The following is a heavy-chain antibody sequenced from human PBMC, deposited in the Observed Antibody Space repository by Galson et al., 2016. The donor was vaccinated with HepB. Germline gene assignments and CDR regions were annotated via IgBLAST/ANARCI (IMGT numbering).Heavy chain of an antibody. V-gene: IGHV7-4-1*02. Sequence: SVKVSCKASGYTFTSYAMNWVRQAPGQGLEWMGWINTNTGNPTYAQGFTGRFVFSLDTSVSTAYLQISSLKAEDTAVYYCARPIQLGGYDYYGMDVWGQGTTVTVSS. J-gene: IGHJ6*02. CDR2: INTNTGNP. CDR1: GYTFTSYA. CDR3: ARPIQLGGYDYYGMDV. D-gene: IGHD6-13*01.